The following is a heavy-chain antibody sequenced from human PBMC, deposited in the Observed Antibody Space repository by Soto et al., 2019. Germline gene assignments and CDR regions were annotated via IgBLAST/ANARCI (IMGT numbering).Heavy chain of an antibody. D-gene: IGHD3-10*01. J-gene: IGHJ6*02. V-gene: IGHV3-11*06. CDR2: ISSDSIYT. CDR3: ARDSTGSGLDYGMDV. Sequence: QVQLVESGGGLVKPGGSLRLSCAASGFTFNDHYMTWIRQAPGKGLEWVSFISSDSIYTNSADSVKGRFTISRDNAKNLLYLQMSSRRVEDTAVYYCARDSTGSGLDYGMDVWGQGTTVAASS. CDR1: GFTFNDHY.